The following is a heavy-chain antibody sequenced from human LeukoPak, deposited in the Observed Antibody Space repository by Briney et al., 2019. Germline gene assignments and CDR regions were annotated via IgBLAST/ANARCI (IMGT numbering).Heavy chain of an antibody. D-gene: IGHD3-10*01. J-gene: IGHJ4*02. CDR2: IYYSGST. CDR3: ARVGWFGDRGHAPTDY. V-gene: IGHV4-39*07. Sequence: PSETLSLTCTVSGGSISSSSYYWGWIRQPPGKGLEWIGSIYYSGSTYYNPSLKSRVTITVDTSKNQFFLKLSSVTAADTAVYYCARVGWFGDRGHAPTDYWGQGTLVTVSS. CDR1: GGSISSSSYY.